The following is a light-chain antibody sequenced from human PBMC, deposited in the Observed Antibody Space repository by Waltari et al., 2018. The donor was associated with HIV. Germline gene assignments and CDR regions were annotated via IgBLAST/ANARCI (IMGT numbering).Light chain of an antibody. CDR3: LCYDSRLSGAV. V-gene: IGLV1-40*01. CDR2: DNN. CDR1: SSNIGANYA. Sequence: QSVLTQPPSVSGAPGQRVTISCTGSSSNIGANYAVHWYQHLPGTPPKLLIFDNNSRPSGVPDRCSGAKSGTSAYLVSTGRQADDEADYYCLCYDSRLSGAVFGPGTRVTVL. J-gene: IGLJ1*01.